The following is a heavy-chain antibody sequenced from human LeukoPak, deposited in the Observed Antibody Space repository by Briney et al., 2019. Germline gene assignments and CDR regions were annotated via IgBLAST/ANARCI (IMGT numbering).Heavy chain of an antibody. D-gene: IGHD6-19*01. Sequence: SVKVSCKASGFTFTSSAMQWVRQARGQRLEWIGWIVVGSGNTNYAQKFQERVTITRDMSTSTAYMELSSLKSEDTAVYYCATQYSSGWYGTYFQHWGQGTLVTVSS. V-gene: IGHV1-58*02. CDR3: ATQYSSGWYGTYFQH. CDR2: IVVGSGNT. CDR1: GFTFTSSA. J-gene: IGHJ1*01.